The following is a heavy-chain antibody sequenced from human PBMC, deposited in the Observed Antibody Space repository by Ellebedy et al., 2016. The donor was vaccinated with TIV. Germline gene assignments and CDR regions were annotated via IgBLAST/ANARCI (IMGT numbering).Heavy chain of an antibody. V-gene: IGHV4-39*02. CDR2: IPYSGST. CDR3: ARRVVVTQGIWFDP. J-gene: IGHJ5*02. Sequence: MPGGSLRLSCTVSGGSLSSSSYFCDWIRQPPGKRLEWIGCIPYSGSTNYNPSLKRRVTVSVDTSKSHFSLRLSSVTAADTAVYYCARRVVVTQGIWFDPWGQGTLVTVSS. CDR1: GGSLSSSSYF. D-gene: IGHD2-15*01.